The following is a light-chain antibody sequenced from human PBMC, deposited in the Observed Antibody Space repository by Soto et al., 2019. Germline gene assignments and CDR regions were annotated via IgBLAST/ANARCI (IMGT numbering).Light chain of an antibody. CDR1: QDIGRR. CDR2: AAS. Sequence: DIQMTQSPSSVSASIGDRVTITCRASQDIGRRLAWFQQKPGKAPKYLIQAASSLQGGVPSTFSGSGSGTDFTLTINTLHPEDFAVYYCQQRSNWPITFGQGTRLEIK. CDR3: QQRSNWPIT. J-gene: IGKJ5*01. V-gene: IGKV1-12*01.